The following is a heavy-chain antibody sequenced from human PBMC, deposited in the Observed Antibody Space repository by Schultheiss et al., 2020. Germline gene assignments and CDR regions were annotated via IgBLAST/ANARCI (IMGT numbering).Heavy chain of an antibody. CDR2: IYSGGST. Sequence: GGSLRLSCAASGFTFSSYGMHWVRQAPGKGLEWVSVIYSGGSTYYADSVKGRFTISRDNSKNTLYLQMNSLRAEDTAVYYCAKDEYYDSSGPRLDYWGQGTLVTVSS. CDR3: AKDEYYDSSGPRLDY. CDR1: GFTFSSYG. V-gene: IGHV3-NL1*01. D-gene: IGHD3-22*01. J-gene: IGHJ4*02.